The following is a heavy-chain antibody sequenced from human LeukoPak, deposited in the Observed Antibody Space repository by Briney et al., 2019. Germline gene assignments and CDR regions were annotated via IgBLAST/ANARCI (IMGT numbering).Heavy chain of an antibody. D-gene: IGHD5-24*01. CDR3: ASGRGRDGYNDDAFDI. V-gene: IGHV3-53*01. J-gene: IGHJ3*02. CDR1: GFTVSSNY. Sequence: GGSLRLSCAASGFTVSSNYMSWVRQAPGKGLEWVSVIYSGGSTYYADSVKGRFTISRDNSKNTLYLQMNSLRAEDTAVYYCASGRGRDGYNDDAFDIWGQGTMVTVSS. CDR2: IYSGGST.